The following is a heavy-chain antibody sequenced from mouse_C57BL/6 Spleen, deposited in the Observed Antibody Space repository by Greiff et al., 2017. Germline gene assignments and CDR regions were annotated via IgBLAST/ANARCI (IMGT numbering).Heavy chain of an antibody. CDR3: ARESAYGSRYGDYAMDD. V-gene: IGHV3-6*01. Sequence: EVQLVESGPGLVKPSQSLSLTCSVTGYSITSGYYWNWIRQFPGNKLEWMGYISYDGSNNYNPSLKNRISITRDTSKKQFFLKLNAVTTEDTATYYCARESAYGSRYGDYAMDDWGQGTSVTVSS. CDR2: ISYDGSN. D-gene: IGHD1-1*01. CDR1: GYSITSGYY. J-gene: IGHJ4*01.